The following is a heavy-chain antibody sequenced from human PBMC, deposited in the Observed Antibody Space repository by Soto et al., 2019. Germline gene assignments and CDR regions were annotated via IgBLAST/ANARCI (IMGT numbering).Heavy chain of an antibody. Sequence: SETLSLTCTVSGGSISSSSYYWGWIRQPPGKGLEWIGSIYYSGSTYYNPSLKSRVTISVDTSKNQFSLKLSSVTAADTAVYYCARLSARRATVEPLYYYYYGMDVWGQGTTVTVSS. CDR3: ARLSARRATVEPLYYYYYGMDV. V-gene: IGHV4-39*01. J-gene: IGHJ6*02. D-gene: IGHD4-4*01. CDR2: IYYSGST. CDR1: GGSISSSSYY.